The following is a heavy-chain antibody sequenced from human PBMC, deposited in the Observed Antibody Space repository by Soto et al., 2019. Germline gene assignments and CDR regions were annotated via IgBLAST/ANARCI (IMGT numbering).Heavy chain of an antibody. D-gene: IGHD5-12*01. CDR1: GYXFTSYW. Sequence: EXLKISCKGSGYXFTSYWIGWVRQMPGKGLEWMGIIYPGYSDTRYSPSFQGQVTISADKSISTAYLQWSSLNASDTDMYYCARGGGYSGYVTDYWGQGTLVTVSS. CDR3: ARGGGYSGYVTDY. J-gene: IGHJ4*02. CDR2: IYPGYSDT. V-gene: IGHV5-51*01.